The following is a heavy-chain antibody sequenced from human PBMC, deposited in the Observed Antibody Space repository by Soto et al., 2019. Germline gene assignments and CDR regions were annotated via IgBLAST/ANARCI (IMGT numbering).Heavy chain of an antibody. V-gene: IGHV3-15*01. J-gene: IGHJ6*02. Sequence: EVQLVESGGGLVKPGGSLRLSCAASGFTFDNAWMSWVRQAPGKGLEWVGRIRSKTDGGTTDYAAPVKGRFTISRDDSKNTVYLQMNSLRAEDTAVYYCARDLKVAGTNSFYYYGMDVWGQGTTVTVSS. CDR3: ARDLKVAGTNSFYYYGMDV. D-gene: IGHD6-19*01. CDR2: IRSKTDGGTT. CDR1: GFTFDNAW.